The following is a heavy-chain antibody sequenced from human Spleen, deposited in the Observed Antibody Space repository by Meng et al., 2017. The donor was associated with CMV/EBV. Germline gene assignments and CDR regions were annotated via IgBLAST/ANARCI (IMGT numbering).Heavy chain of an antibody. D-gene: IGHD5-18*01. CDR1: GFTFSSYS. CDR2: IWYDGSNE. V-gene: IGHV3-33*06. J-gene: IGHJ4*02. CDR3: AKDRYSYGSVGPEPDL. Sequence: GESLKISCEVSGFTFSSYSMNWVRQAPGKGLEWVALIWYDGSNEYYADSVKGRFTISRDNSKNTLYLQMNSLGVEDTAVYYCAKDRYSYGSVGPEPDLWGQGNLVTVSS.